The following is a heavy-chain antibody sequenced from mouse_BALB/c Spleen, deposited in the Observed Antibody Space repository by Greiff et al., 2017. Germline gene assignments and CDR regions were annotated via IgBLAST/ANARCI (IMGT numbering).Heavy chain of an antibody. D-gene: IGHD2-2*01. CDR2: ISSGGSYT. J-gene: IGHJ4*01. Sequence: DVKLVESGGDLVKPGGSLKLSCAASGFTFSSYGMSWVRQTPDKRLEWVATISSGGSYTYYPDSVKGRFTISRDNAKNTLYLQMSSLKSEDTAMYYCAREGYDVGAMDYWGQGTSVTVSS. V-gene: IGHV5-6*02. CDR3: AREGYDVGAMDY. CDR1: GFTFSSYG.